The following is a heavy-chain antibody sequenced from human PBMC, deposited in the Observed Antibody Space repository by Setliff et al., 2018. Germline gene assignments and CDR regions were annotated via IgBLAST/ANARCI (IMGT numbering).Heavy chain of an antibody. CDR2: ISGSGGST. V-gene: IGHV3-23*01. Sequence: GGSLRLSCAASGFTFSSYAMSWVRQAPGKGLEWVSAISGSGGSTYYADSVKGRFTISRDNSKNSLYLQMNSLRAEDTAVYYCARDKGVISLDYWGQGTLVTVSS. J-gene: IGHJ4*02. CDR1: GFTFSSYA. CDR3: ARDKGVISLDY. D-gene: IGHD3-10*01.